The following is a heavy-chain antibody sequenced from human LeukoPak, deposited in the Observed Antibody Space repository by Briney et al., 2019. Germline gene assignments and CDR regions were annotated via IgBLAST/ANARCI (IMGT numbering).Heavy chain of an antibody. Sequence: SETLSLTCTVSGGSISGYHWSWFRQPPGKGLEWIAYIYYSGSTNYNPSLKSRVTISVDTSKNQFSLKLSSVTAADTAVYYCARHVYCSGGSCYSLPAFDIWGQGTMVTVSS. CDR1: GGSISGYH. J-gene: IGHJ3*02. CDR2: IYYSGST. CDR3: ARHVYCSGGSCYSLPAFDI. V-gene: IGHV4-59*08. D-gene: IGHD2-15*01.